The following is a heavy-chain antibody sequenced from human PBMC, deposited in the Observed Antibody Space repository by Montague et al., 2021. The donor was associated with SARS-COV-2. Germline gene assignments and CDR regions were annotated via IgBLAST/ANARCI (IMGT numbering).Heavy chain of an antibody. V-gene: IGHV4-61*02. D-gene: IGHD3-22*01. CDR3: ARDSPVVITISSWHYYGMDV. J-gene: IGHJ6*02. CDR1: GGSISSGKYY. Sequence: TLSLTCTVSGGSISSGKYYWSWIRQPAGKGLEWIGRMYTSGSTNYNPSLKSRVTISVDTSKNQFSLQLRSVTAADTAVYYCARDSPVVITISSWHYYGMDVWGQGTTVSVSS. CDR2: MYTSGST.